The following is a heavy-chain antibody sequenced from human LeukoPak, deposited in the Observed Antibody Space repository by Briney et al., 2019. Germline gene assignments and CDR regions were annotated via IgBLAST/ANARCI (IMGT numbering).Heavy chain of an antibody. Sequence: GGSLRLSCAASGFTFSGYYMSWIRQAPGKGLEWVSYISSSSSYTNYADSVKGRFTISRDNAKNSLYLQMNSLRAEDTAVYYCASYSTVTLFQHWGQGTLVTVSS. CDR1: GFTFSGYY. CDR3: ASYSTVTLFQH. V-gene: IGHV3-11*06. J-gene: IGHJ1*01. D-gene: IGHD4-17*01. CDR2: ISSSSSYT.